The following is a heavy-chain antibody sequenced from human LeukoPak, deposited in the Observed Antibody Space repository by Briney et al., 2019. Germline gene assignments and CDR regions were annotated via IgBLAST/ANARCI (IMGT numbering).Heavy chain of an antibody. D-gene: IGHD3-22*01. Sequence: GGSLRLSCAASVFTVSSNYMSWVRQAPGKGLEWVSIIYSGGSTYYADSVKGRFTISRDNSKNTLYLQMNSLRAEDTAVYYCARGVEGSYYYDSSGKGNALDIWGQGTMVTVSS. CDR2: IYSGGST. CDR1: VFTVSSNY. CDR3: ARGVEGSYYYDSSGKGNALDI. V-gene: IGHV3-66*01. J-gene: IGHJ3*02.